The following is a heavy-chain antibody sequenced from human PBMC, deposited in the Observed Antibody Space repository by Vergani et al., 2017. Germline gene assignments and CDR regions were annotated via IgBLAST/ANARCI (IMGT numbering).Heavy chain of an antibody. J-gene: IGHJ4*02. V-gene: IGHV4-39*07. CDR2: IYYSGST. CDR1: GGSISSSSYY. Sequence: QLQLQESGPGLVKPSETLSLTCTVSGGSISSSSYYWGWIRQPPGKGLEWIGRIYYSGSTYYNPSLKSRVTIAVDTSKNQFSLKLSSVTAADTAVYYCARDGGPDGNLDYWGQGTLVTVSS. D-gene: IGHD3-16*01. CDR3: ARDGGPDGNLDY.